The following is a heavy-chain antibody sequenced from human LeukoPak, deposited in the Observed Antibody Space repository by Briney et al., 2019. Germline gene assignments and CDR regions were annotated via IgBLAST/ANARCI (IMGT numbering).Heavy chain of an antibody. V-gene: IGHV3-30*02. Sequence: GGSLRLSCAASGFTFSNYGMHWVRQAPGKRLEWVTFIRHDGSHKSYADSVKGRFTISRDNSKNTLYLQMNNLRAEDTAVYYCALMRDGYTQWGQGTLVTVSS. CDR2: IRHDGSHK. J-gene: IGHJ4*02. CDR3: ALMRDGYTQ. CDR1: GFTFSNYG. D-gene: IGHD5-24*01.